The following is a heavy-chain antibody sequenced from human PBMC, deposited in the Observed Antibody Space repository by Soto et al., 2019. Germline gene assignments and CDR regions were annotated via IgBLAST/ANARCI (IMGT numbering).Heavy chain of an antibody. Sequence: SETLSLTGAVYGGSFSGYFWSWVRQSPGKGLEWIGEINHSGTTTYNPSLKTRVTMSVDTSKNQFSLNLSSVTAADTAVFYCARKKRGTKDDGSYYFAMDVWGEGTTVTVSS. D-gene: IGHD2-8*01. CDR1: GGSFSGYF. CDR2: INHSGTT. CDR3: ARKKRGTKDDGSYYFAMDV. V-gene: IGHV4-34*01. J-gene: IGHJ6*04.